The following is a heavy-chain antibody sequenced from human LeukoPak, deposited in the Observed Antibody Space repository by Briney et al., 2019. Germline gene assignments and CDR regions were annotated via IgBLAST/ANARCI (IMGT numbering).Heavy chain of an antibody. CDR2: ISYDGSNK. CDR3: AKDFSFLGFSSGYFDY. J-gene: IGHJ4*02. CDR1: GFAFSSYA. Sequence: GGSLRLSCAASGFAFSSYAMHWVRQAPGKGLEWVAVISYDGSNKYYADSVKGRFTISRDNSKNTLYLQMNSLRAEDTAVYYCAKDFSFLGFSSGYFDYWGQGTLVTVSS. D-gene: IGHD2/OR15-2a*01. V-gene: IGHV3-30-3*01.